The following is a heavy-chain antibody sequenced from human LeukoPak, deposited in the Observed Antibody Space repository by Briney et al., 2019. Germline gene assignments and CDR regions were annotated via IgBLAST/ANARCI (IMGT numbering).Heavy chain of an antibody. CDR1: GFTFSTYY. Sequence: HPGGSLRLSCAASGFTFSTYYMNWVRQAPGKGLEWVANIKQDGSEKYYVDSVKGRFTISRDNAKNSLYLQMNSLRAEDTAVYYCARLDSGSYYDYYYYYMDVWGKGTTVTVSS. CDR3: ARLDSGSYYDYYYYYMDV. V-gene: IGHV3-7*01. J-gene: IGHJ6*03. D-gene: IGHD1-26*01. CDR2: IKQDGSEK.